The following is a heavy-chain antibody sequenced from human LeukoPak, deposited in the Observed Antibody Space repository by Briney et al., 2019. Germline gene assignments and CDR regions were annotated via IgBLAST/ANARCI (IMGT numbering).Heavy chain of an antibody. D-gene: IGHD3-10*01. CDR1: GFTFSSYE. CDR2: ISSSGSTT. J-gene: IGHJ4*02. V-gene: IGHV3-48*03. CDR3: AKFTRTLVRGALVN. Sequence: PGGSLRLSCAASGFTFSSYEMNWVRQAPGKGLEWVSYISSSGSTTYYADSVKGRFTISRDNSKNTLYLQMNSLRAEDTAIYYCAKFTRTLVRGALVNWGQGTLVTVSS.